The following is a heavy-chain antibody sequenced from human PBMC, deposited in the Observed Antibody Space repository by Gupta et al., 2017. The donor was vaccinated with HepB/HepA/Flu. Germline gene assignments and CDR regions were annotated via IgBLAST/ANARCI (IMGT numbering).Heavy chain of an antibody. Sequence: PGKGLEWVGRIKTRTDGGTTYYAAPVKGRFTISRDDSKKTLYLQMNSLKTEDTDVYYCTTYEVWGQGTLVTVSS. D-gene: IGHD3-3*01. CDR3: TTYEV. CDR2: IKTRTDGGTT. V-gene: IGHV3-15*01. J-gene: IGHJ4*02.